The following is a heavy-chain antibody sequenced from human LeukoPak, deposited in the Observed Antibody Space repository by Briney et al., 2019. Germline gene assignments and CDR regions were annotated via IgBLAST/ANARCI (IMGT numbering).Heavy chain of an antibody. Sequence: GESLKISCKSSGYNYPSYWIGWVRQMPGKGLEWMGSIYPGDSDTRYSPSFQGQVTISADKSINTAYLQWSSLKASDTAMYYCASRGGPGSIDASDIWGQGTMVTVSS. CDR3: ASRGGPGSIDASDI. V-gene: IGHV5-51*01. CDR2: IYPGDSDT. D-gene: IGHD3-10*01. CDR1: GYNYPSYW. J-gene: IGHJ3*02.